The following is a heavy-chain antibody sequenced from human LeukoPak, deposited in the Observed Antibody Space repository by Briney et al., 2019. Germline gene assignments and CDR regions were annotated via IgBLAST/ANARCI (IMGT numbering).Heavy chain of an antibody. D-gene: IGHD3-22*01. CDR2: IYYSGST. V-gene: IGHV4-59*12. J-gene: IGHJ2*01. CDR1: GGSISSYY. CDR3: AREGDYYDSSGYSWYFDL. Sequence: TPSETLSLTCTVSGGSISSYYWSWIRQPPGKGLEWIGYIYYSGSTNYNPSLKSRVTISVDTSKNQFSLKLSSVTAADTAVYYCAREGDYYDSSGYSWYFDLWGRGTLVTVSS.